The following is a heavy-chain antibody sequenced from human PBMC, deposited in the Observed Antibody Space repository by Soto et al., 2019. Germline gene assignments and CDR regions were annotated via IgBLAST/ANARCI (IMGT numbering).Heavy chain of an antibody. CDR1: GGSISSSSYY. Sequence: SETLSLTCTVSGGSISSSSYYWSWIRQPPGKGLEWIGYIYYSGSTNYNPSLKSRVTISVDTSKNQFSLKLSSVTAADTAVYYCARQGRYYYDSSGYYVDYWGQGTLVTVSS. J-gene: IGHJ4*02. CDR2: IYYSGST. D-gene: IGHD3-22*01. CDR3: ARQGRYYYDSSGYYVDY. V-gene: IGHV4-61*05.